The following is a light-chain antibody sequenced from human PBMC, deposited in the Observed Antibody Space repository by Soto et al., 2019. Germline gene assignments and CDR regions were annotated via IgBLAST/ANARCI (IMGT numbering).Light chain of an antibody. Sequence: QSALTQPPSASGSPGQSVTISCTGTSSDVGGYNYVSWYQQHPGKAPKLTIYEVSKRPSVVPDRFSGSKSGNTASLTVSGLQAEYEADYYCNSYAGSNNFVVFGGGTQLAVL. CDR1: SSDVGGYNY. J-gene: IGLJ2*01. CDR3: NSYAGSNNFVV. CDR2: EVS. V-gene: IGLV2-8*01.